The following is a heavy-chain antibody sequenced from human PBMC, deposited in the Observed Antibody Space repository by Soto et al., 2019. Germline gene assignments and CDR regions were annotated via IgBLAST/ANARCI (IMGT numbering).Heavy chain of an antibody. V-gene: IGHV4-59*02. J-gene: IGHJ4*02. Sequence: PSDTLSLMSTVSGGSVSPDYWDWIRQPPGKGLEWIGYIYYSGSTNYNPSLNSRVTISIDTSKNQFSLKLSSVTAADTAVYYCSRGGKIYGGEFDYWGQGTLVPVSS. CDR1: GGSVSPDY. D-gene: IGHD2-21*01. CDR2: IYYSGST. CDR3: SRGGKIYGGEFDY.